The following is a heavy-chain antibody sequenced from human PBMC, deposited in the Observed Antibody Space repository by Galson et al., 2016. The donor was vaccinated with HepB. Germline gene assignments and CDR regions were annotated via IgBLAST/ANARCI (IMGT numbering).Heavy chain of an antibody. V-gene: IGHV1-18*01. CDR2: ISAYNGNT. Sequence: SVKVSCKASGYTFTTYGISWVRQAPGQGLEWMGWISAYNGNTNYAQKPQGRVTMTTDTSTSTAYMELRSLRSDDTAVYYCARDPRKIRYQLLEIYYYYYAMDVRGQGTTVTVSS. J-gene: IGHJ6*02. D-gene: IGHD2-2*01. CDR1: GYTFTTYG. CDR3: ARDPRKIRYQLLEIYYYYYAMDV.